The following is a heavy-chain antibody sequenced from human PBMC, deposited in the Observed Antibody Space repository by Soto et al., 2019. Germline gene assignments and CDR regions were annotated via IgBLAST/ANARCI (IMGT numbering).Heavy chain of an antibody. Sequence: EVQLLESGGGLVQPGGSLRLSCAASGFTFRSYSMNWVRQAPGKGLEWVSYIDSGGTYIYYADSVQGRFTVSRDNAKNSLYLQMSSLRDEVTAGYYCARQTWYYYSSKLDYWGQGTLITVSS. J-gene: IGHJ4*02. CDR1: GFTFRSYS. V-gene: IGHV3-48*02. CDR2: IDSGGTYI. D-gene: IGHD3-16*01. CDR3: ARQTWYYYSSKLDY.